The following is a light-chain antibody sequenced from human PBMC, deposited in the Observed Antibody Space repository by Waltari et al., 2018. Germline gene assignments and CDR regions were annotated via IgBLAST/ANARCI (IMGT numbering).Light chain of an antibody. CDR3: QQYNSYSPTWT. J-gene: IGKJ1*01. Sequence: TQSPDFQSVTPKERVTITCRASQSISSWLAWYQQKPGKAPKLLIYKASSLESGVPSRFSGSGSGTEFTLTISSLQPDDFATYYCQQYNSYSPTWTFGQGTKVEIK. CDR1: QSISSW. V-gene: IGKV1-5*03. CDR2: KAS.